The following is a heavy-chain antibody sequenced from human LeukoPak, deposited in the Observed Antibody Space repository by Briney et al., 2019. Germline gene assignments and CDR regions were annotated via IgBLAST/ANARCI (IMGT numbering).Heavy chain of an antibody. V-gene: IGHV4-61*02. CDR1: GGPISSASYY. CDR2: IYTSGST. Sequence: SETLSLTCTVSGGPISSASYYWSWIRQPAGKGLEWIGRIYTSGSTNYNPSLKSRVTISVDTSKNQFSLKLSSVTAADTAVYYCARDGPHGDLDYWGQGTLVTVSS. CDR3: ARDGPHGDLDY. D-gene: IGHD4-17*01. J-gene: IGHJ4*02.